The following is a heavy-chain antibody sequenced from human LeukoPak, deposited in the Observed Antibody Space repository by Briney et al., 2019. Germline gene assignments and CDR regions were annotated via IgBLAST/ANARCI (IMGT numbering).Heavy chain of an antibody. CDR3: AKKESKITISGYFQH. D-gene: IGHD3-3*01. Sequence: GGSLRLSCAASGFTFDDYTMHWVRQAPGKGLEWVSLISWDGGSTYYADSVKGRFTISRDNSKNSLYLQMNSPRTEDTALYYCAKKESKITISGYFQHWGQGTLVTVSS. CDR2: ISWDGGST. V-gene: IGHV3-43*01. J-gene: IGHJ1*01. CDR1: GFTFDDYT.